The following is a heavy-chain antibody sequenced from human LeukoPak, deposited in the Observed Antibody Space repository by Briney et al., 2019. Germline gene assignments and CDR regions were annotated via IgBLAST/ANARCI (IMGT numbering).Heavy chain of an antibody. Sequence: ASVKVSCKASGYTFTSYGISWVRQAPGQGLEWMGWISAYNGNTNYAQKLQGRVTMTTDTSTSTAYMELRSLRSDDTAVYYCARVKVDVVVPAAMPDDWFDPWGQGTLVTVSP. D-gene: IGHD2-2*01. CDR1: GYTFTSYG. CDR2: ISAYNGNT. V-gene: IGHV1-18*04. J-gene: IGHJ5*02. CDR3: ARVKVDVVVPAAMPDDWFDP.